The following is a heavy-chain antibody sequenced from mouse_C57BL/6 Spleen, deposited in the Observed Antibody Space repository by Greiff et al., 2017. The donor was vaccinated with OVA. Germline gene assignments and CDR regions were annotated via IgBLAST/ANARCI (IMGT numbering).Heavy chain of an antibody. CDR1: GFTFSDYG. V-gene: IGHV5-17*01. Sequence: DVMLVESGGGLVKPGGSLKLSCAASGFTFSDYGMHWVRQAPEKGLEWVAYISSGSSTIYYADTVKGRFTISRDNAKNTLFLQMTSLRSEDTAMYYCARYYGGSFDVWGTVTTVTISS. D-gene: IGHD1-1*01. J-gene: IGHJ1*03. CDR3: ARYYGGSFDV. CDR2: ISSGSSTI.